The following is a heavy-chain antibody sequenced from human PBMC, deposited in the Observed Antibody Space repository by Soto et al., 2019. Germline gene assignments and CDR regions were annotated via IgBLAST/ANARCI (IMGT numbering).Heavy chain of an antibody. CDR2: IYYSGST. Sequence: PSETLSLTCTVSGGSISSDYWSWIRQPPGKGLEWIGYIYYSGSTNYNPSLKSRVTISVDTSKNQFSLKLSSVTAADTAVYYCARLPTYYYDSSGENFYYWGQGTLVTVFS. J-gene: IGHJ4*02. V-gene: IGHV4-59*08. CDR3: ARLPTYYYDSSGENFYY. CDR1: GGSISSDY. D-gene: IGHD3-22*01.